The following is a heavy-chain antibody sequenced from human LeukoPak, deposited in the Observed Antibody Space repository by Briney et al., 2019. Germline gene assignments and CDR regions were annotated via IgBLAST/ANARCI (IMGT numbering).Heavy chain of an antibody. J-gene: IGHJ5*02. Sequence: GGSLRLSCGASGFTFRNYAMSWVRQAPGQGLQWVSSISAGSESTFYADAVKGRFTIYRDNSKNTMSLQMKSLRAEDTAIYYCATNYGDYVNWFDPWGQGTLVTVSS. CDR2: ISAGSEST. CDR3: ATNYGDYVNWFDP. D-gene: IGHD4-17*01. CDR1: GFTFRNYA. V-gene: IGHV3-23*01.